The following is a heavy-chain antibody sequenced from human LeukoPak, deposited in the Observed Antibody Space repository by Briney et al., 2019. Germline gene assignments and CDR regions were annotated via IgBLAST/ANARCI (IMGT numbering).Heavy chain of an antibody. Sequence: GATVKVSCKASGYTFTSYGISWVRQAPGQGLEWMGWISAYNGNTNYAQKLQGRVTMTTDTSTSTAYMELRSLRSDDTAVYYCARDVPYYDSSGYPLDYWGQGTLVTVSS. CDR3: ARDVPYYDSSGYPLDY. CDR2: ISAYNGNT. J-gene: IGHJ4*02. CDR1: GYTFTSYG. D-gene: IGHD3-22*01. V-gene: IGHV1-18*01.